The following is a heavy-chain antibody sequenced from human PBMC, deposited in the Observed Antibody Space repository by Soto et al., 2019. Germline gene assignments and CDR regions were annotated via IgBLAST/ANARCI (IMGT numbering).Heavy chain of an antibody. CDR2: ISYDGSNK. CDR1: GFTFSSYA. J-gene: IGHJ6*02. V-gene: IGHV3-30-3*01. D-gene: IGHD5-12*01. CDR3: ARAPEMATITLGAGGMDV. Sequence: QVQLVESVGGVVQPGRSLRLSCAASGFTFSSYAMHWVRQAPGKGLEWVAVISYDGSNKYYADSVKGRFTISRDNSKNTLYLQMNSLRAEDTAVYYCARAPEMATITLGAGGMDVWGQGTTVTVSS.